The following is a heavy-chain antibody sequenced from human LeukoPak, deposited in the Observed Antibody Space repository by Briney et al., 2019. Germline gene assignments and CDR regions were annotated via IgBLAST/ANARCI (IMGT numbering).Heavy chain of an antibody. CDR1: GFTFSSFW. D-gene: IGHD5-18*01. CDR2: INSDGSDT. V-gene: IGHV3-74*01. Sequence: GGSLRLSCAASGFTFSSFWIHWVRQPPGKGLVWVSRINSDGSDTIYADSVRDQFTIFRDNAKNTVFLQMNSLRAEDTAVYYCARGGYHHGFDYWGQGTRVTVSS. J-gene: IGHJ4*02. CDR3: ARGGYHHGFDY.